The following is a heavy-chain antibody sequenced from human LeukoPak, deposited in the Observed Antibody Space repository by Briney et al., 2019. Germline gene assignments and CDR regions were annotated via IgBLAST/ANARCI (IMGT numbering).Heavy chain of an antibody. CDR3: TRGLLYGGYETFYSYGMDV. D-gene: IGHD5-12*01. CDR2: IRSKPNTYAT. Sequence: PGGSLRLSCAASGFTFSGSAMHWVRQASGKGLEWVGRIRSKPNTYATAYAASVKGRFTISRDDSKNTAYLQMNSLKTEDTAVYYCTRGLLYGGYETFYSYGMDVWGQGTTVTVYS. CDR1: GFTFSGSA. J-gene: IGHJ6*02. V-gene: IGHV3-73*01.